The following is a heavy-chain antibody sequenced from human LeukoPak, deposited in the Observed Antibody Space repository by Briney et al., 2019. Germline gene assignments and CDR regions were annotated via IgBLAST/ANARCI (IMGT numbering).Heavy chain of an antibody. V-gene: IGHV4-59*01. J-gene: IGHJ4*02. CDR2: IFHSGIT. CDR1: GGSISPYY. D-gene: IGHD6-25*01. Sequence: SETLSLTCSVSGGSISPYYWSWLRQPPGKGLEWIGYIFHSGITTYNPSLKSRVTISLDSSENQFFLRLTSVTAADTAMYYCARAETLAAIYFDFWGQGSLVTVSS. CDR3: ARAETLAAIYFDF.